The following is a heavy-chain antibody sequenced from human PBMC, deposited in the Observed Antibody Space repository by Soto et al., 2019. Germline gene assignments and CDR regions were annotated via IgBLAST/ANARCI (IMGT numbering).Heavy chain of an antibody. CDR1: GGSISSGDYY. D-gene: IGHD4-17*01. Sequence: SETLSLTCTVSGGSISSGDYYWSWIRQPPGKGLEWIGYIYYSGSTYYNPSLKSRVTISLDTSKNQFSLKLSSVTAADTAVYYCARAPGYYGDFFDFWGQGTLVTVSS. J-gene: IGHJ4*02. CDR3: ARAPGYYGDFFDF. CDR2: IYYSGST. V-gene: IGHV4-30-4*01.